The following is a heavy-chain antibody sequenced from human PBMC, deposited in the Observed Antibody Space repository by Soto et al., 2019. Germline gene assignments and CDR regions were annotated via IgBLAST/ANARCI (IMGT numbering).Heavy chain of an antibody. D-gene: IGHD3-3*01. Sequence: QVQLQESGPGLVKPSQTLSLTCTVSGGSISSGGYYWSWIRQHPGKGLEWIGYIYYSGSTYYNPSLKRRLTISVDTSKKQFSLKLSSVTAADTAVYYCARGPDSSHWYFDLWGRGTLVTVSS. J-gene: IGHJ2*01. V-gene: IGHV4-31*03. CDR3: ARGPDSSHWYFDL. CDR1: GGSISSGGYY. CDR2: IYYSGST.